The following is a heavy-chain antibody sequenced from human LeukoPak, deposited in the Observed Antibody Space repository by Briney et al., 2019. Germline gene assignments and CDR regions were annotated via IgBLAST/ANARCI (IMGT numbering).Heavy chain of an antibody. CDR3: AKRTYGSGYTDY. CDR2: ISGSGGST. D-gene: IGHD3-10*01. V-gene: IGHV3-23*01. Sequence: GGSLRLSCAASGFTFSSCAMSWVRQAPGKGLEWVSAISGSGGSTYYADSVKGRFTISRDNSKNTLYLQMNSLRAEDTAVYYCAKRTYGSGYTDYWGQGTLVTVSS. CDR1: GFTFSSCA. J-gene: IGHJ4*02.